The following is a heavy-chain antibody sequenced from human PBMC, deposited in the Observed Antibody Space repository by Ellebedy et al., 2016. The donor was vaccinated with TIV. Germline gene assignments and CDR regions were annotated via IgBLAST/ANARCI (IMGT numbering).Heavy chain of an antibody. Sequence: MPSETLSLTCSVSGGSLNSSTYYWGWIRQPPGKGLEWIGSIYSSGSTYYNPSLKSRVTISVDTSKNQFSLKLSSVTAADTAVYYCARQTGLWFGELFTLDYWGQGTLVTVSS. J-gene: IGHJ4*02. D-gene: IGHD3-10*01. CDR3: ARQTGLWFGELFTLDY. CDR2: IYSSGST. V-gene: IGHV4-39*01. CDR1: GGSLNSSTYY.